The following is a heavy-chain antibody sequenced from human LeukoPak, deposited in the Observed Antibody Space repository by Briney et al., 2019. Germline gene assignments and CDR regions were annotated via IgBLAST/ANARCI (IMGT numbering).Heavy chain of an antibody. V-gene: IGHV1-18*01. J-gene: IGHJ5*02. Sequence: GASVKVTCKASGYTFTSYGISWVRQAPGQGLEWMGWVSAYNGNTNYAQKLQGRVTMTTDTSTSTAYMELRSPRSDDTAVYYCARARRIAAAGLIGWFDPWGQGTLVTVSS. D-gene: IGHD6-13*01. CDR2: VSAYNGNT. CDR3: ARARRIAAAGLIGWFDP. CDR1: GYTFTSYG.